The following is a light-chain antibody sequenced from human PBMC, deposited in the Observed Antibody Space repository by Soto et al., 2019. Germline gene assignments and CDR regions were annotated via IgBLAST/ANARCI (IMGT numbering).Light chain of an antibody. Sequence: EIVLTQSPGTLSLSPGERATLSCRASQSVSSSYLAWYQQKPGQAPRLLIYGASSRATRIPDRFSGSGSGTDFNLTISSLEPEDFAVYYCQQYGSSPWITFGQGTRLEIK. CDR3: QQYGSSPWIT. J-gene: IGKJ5*01. CDR1: QSVSSSY. V-gene: IGKV3-20*01. CDR2: GAS.